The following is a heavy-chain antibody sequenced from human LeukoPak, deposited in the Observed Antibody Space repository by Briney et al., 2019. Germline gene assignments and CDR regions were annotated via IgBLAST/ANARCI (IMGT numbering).Heavy chain of an antibody. CDR2: ISAYNGNT. Sequence: ASVKVSCKASGYTFTNYGINWVRQAPGQGLEWMGWISAYNGNTNYGQKLQGRVTMTTDTSTSTGYMELRSLRTDDTAMYYCARDIDIATTAPGSWGQGTLVTVSS. V-gene: IGHV1-18*01. D-gene: IGHD6-13*01. CDR3: ARDIDIATTAPGS. J-gene: IGHJ5*02. CDR1: GYTFTNYG.